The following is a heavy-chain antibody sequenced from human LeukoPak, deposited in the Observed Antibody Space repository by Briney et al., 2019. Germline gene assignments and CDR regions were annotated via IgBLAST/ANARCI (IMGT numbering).Heavy chain of an antibody. CDR1: GLTFSSYA. D-gene: IGHD6-19*01. CDR2: ISGSGSST. V-gene: IGHV3-23*01. CDR3: AKDQWLGDFDY. Sequence: GGSLRLSCAASGLTFSSYAMSWVRQAPGKGLAWVSAISGSGSSTYYADSVKGRFTISRDNSKNTLYLQMNSLRAEDTAVYYCAKDQWLGDFDYWGQGTLVTVSP. J-gene: IGHJ4*02.